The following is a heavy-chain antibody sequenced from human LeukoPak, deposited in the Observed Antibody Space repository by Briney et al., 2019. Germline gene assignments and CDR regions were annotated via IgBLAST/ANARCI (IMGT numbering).Heavy chain of an antibody. CDR3: ATALPFGELLVSGAFDI. CDR1: GGSISSGSYY. D-gene: IGHD3-10*01. Sequence: PSETLSLTCTVSGGSISSGSYYWSWIRQPAGKGLEWIGRIYTSGSTNYNPSLKSRVTISVDTSKNQFSLKLSSVTAADTAVYYCATALPFGELLVSGAFDIWGQGTMVTVSS. J-gene: IGHJ3*02. V-gene: IGHV4-61*02. CDR2: IYTSGST.